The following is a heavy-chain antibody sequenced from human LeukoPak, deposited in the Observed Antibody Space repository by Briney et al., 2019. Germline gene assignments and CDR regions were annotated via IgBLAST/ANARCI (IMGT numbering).Heavy chain of an antibody. Sequence: PGGSLRLSCAASGFTFSSYSMNWIRQPPGKGLEWIGEINHSGSTNCNPSLKSRVTISVDTSKNQFSLKLTSVTAADTAVYYCARGVTVTTRISFDSWGQGTLVTVSS. J-gene: IGHJ5*01. D-gene: IGHD4-17*01. CDR2: INHSGST. CDR3: ARGVTVTTRISFDS. V-gene: IGHV4-34*01. CDR1: GFTFSSYS.